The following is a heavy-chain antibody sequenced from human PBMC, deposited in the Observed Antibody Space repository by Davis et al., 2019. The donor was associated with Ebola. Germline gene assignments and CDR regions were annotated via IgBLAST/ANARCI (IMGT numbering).Heavy chain of an antibody. CDR2: MNPNSGNT. J-gene: IGHJ5*02. D-gene: IGHD1-26*01. CDR3: ARAYSGRRNWFDP. Sequence: AASVKVSCKASGYTFTSYYMHWVRQATGQGLEWMGWMNPNSGNTGYAQKFQGRVTMTRNTSISTAHMELSSLTPEDTAVYYCARAYSGRRNWFDPWGQGTLVTVSS. V-gene: IGHV1-8*02. CDR1: GYTFTSYY.